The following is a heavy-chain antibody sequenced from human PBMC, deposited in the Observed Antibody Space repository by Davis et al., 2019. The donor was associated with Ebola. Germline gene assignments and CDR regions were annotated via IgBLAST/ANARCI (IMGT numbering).Heavy chain of an antibody. CDR1: GGSVSSGSYY. CDR3: ARVLNRYCSGGSCYYYYGMDV. V-gene: IGHV4-61*01. J-gene: IGHJ6*02. D-gene: IGHD2-15*01. CDR2: IYYSGST. Sequence: PSETLSLTCTVSGGSVSSGSYYWSWIRQPPGKGLEWIGYIYYSGSTNYNPSLKSRVTISVDTSKNQFSLKLSSVTAADTAVYYCARVLNRYCSGGSCYYYYGMDVWGQGTTVTVSS.